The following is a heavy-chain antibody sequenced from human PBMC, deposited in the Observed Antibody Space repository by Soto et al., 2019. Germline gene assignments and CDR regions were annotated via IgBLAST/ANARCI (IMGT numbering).Heavy chain of an antibody. CDR3: ARPTYSSSSPYYYYGMDV. CDR2: IIPIFGTA. Sequence: ASVKVSCKASGGTFSSYAISWVRQAPGQGLEWMGGIIPIFGTANYAQKFQGRVTITADESTSTAYMELSSLRSEDTAVYYCARPTYSSSSPYYYYGMDVWGQGTTVTVSS. D-gene: IGHD6-6*01. V-gene: IGHV1-69*13. J-gene: IGHJ6*02. CDR1: GGTFSSYA.